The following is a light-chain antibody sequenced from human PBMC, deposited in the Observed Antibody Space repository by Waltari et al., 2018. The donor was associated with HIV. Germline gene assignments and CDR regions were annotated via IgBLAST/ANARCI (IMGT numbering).Light chain of an antibody. CDR2: DDS. J-gene: IGLJ2*01. CDR1: NIAGGK. CDR3: QVWDESNEQVV. Sequence: YVLTQPPSVSVAPGQPARITCGGDNIAGGKVHWYQRRPGQAPALVVFDDSDRPSGIPERFSGSISGNTATLIISRVEDGDEADYYCQVWDESNEQVVFGGGTRLTVL. V-gene: IGLV3-21*02.